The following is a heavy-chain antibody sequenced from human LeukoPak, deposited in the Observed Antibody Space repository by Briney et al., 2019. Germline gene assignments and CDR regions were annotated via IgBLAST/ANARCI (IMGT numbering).Heavy chain of an antibody. Sequence: SETLSLTCAVYGGSFSGYYWSWIRQPPGKGLEWIGEINHSGSTNYNPSLKSRVTISVDTSKNQFSLKLSSVTAADTAVYYCARAVIMVRGVTSGDYFDYWGQGTLVTVSS. J-gene: IGHJ4*02. CDR3: ARAVIMVRGVTSGDYFDY. CDR2: INHSGST. CDR1: GGSFSGYY. V-gene: IGHV4-34*01. D-gene: IGHD3-10*01.